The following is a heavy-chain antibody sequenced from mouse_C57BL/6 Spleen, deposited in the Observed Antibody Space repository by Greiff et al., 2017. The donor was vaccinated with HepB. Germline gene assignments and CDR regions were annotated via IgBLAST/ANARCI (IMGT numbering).Heavy chain of an antibody. CDR2: IDPSDSET. D-gene: IGHD2-1*01. J-gene: IGHJ4*01. Sequence: VQLQQSGAELVRPGSSVKLSCKASGYTFTSYWMHWVKQRPIQGLEWIGNIDPSDSETHYNQKFKDKATLTVDKSSSTAYMQLSSLTSEDSAVYYCARSLYGNYVMDYWGQGTSVTVSS. CDR1: GYTFTSYW. V-gene: IGHV1-52*01. CDR3: ARSLYGNYVMDY.